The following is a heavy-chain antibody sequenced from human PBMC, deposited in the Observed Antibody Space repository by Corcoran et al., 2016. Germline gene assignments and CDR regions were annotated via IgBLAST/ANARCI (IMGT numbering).Heavy chain of an antibody. CDR3: ARQVVTFFYGMDV. CDR1: GYTFTDYY. J-gene: IGHJ6*02. Sequence: QVQLVQSGAEVKKPGASVKVSCKASGYTFTDYYIPWIRQAPGQGLEWMGWILPNTGGTHYAQKFQGWVTMTRDTSISTAYMELSRLTSNDTAVYYCARQVVTFFYGMDVWGQGTTVTVSS. V-gene: IGHV1-2*04. CDR2: ILPNTGGT. D-gene: IGHD3-16*01.